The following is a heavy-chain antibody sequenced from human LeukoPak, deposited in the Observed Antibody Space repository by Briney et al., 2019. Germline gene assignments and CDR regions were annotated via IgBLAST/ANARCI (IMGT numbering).Heavy chain of an antibody. CDR2: ISGRSSIT. D-gene: IGHD3-22*01. Sequence: PGGSLRLSCVVSGFTFSTYSMNWVRQAPGKGLEWVSYISGRSSITYYANSVKGRFTISRDNAKNSLYLQLNSLRAEDTAVYYCARADSAYYYAQDYWGQGTLVTVSS. J-gene: IGHJ4*02. V-gene: IGHV3-48*01. CDR3: ARADSAYYYAQDY. CDR1: GFTFSTYS.